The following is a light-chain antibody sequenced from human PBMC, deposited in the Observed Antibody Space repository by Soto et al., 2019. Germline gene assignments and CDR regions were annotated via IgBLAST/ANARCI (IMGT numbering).Light chain of an antibody. J-gene: IGLJ2*01. Sequence: QSVLTQPHSVSAAPGQKVTIACSGRSSNIGNNHVSWYQQVPGTAPKLLIYDSNERPAGMPDRFSGSKSDTSATLGMPGLQTGDEADYYCGTWDSGLGAVVFGGGTKLTVL. CDR3: GTWDSGLGAVV. V-gene: IGLV1-51*01. CDR1: SSNIGNNH. CDR2: DSN.